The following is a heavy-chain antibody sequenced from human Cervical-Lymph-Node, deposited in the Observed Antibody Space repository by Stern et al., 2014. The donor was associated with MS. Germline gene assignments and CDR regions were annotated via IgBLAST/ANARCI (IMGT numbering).Heavy chain of an antibody. J-gene: IGHJ4*02. CDR3: ARGAYSYD. Sequence: VQLVESGGTLVKPGGPLRLSCAVSGFPFSESYMSWIRQAPRTGPEWISTISSRASTIYDADSVKGRFTVSRDNAKNLLYLQMNSLRAEDSAVYYCARGAYSYDWGQGTLVAVSS. D-gene: IGHD5-18*01. CDR2: ISSRASTI. CDR1: GFPFSESY. V-gene: IGHV3-11*01.